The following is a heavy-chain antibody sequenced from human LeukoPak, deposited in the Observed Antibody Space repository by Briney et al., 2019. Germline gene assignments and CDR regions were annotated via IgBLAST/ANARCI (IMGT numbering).Heavy chain of an antibody. J-gene: IGHJ3*02. CDR2: IIPIFSTA. CDR1: GGTFSSYA. V-gene: IGHV1-69*06. Sequence: SVKVSCKASGGTFSSYAISWVRQAPGQGLEWMGGIIPIFSTANYVQKFQGRVTITADKSTSTAYMELSSLRSEDTAVYYCASAPSAVDAFDIWGQGTMVTVSS. CDR3: ASAPSAVDAFDI.